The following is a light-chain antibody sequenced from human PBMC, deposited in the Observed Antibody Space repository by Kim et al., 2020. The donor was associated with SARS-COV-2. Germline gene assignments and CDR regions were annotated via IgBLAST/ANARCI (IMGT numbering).Light chain of an antibody. Sequence: EIVMTQSPATLSVSPGERATLSCRASQSVSSNLAWYQQKPGQAPRLLIYGASTRATGIPARFSGSGSGTEFTLTISSLQSEDFAVYYCQQYNNWIQELTFGGGAKGESK. J-gene: IGKJ4*01. CDR2: GAS. CDR3: QQYNNWIQELT. CDR1: QSVSSN. V-gene: IGKV3-15*01.